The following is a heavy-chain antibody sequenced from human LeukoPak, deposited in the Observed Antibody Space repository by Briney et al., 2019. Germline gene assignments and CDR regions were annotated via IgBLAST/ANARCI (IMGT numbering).Heavy chain of an antibody. CDR3: ETSSGSYPPYDAFDI. Sequence: GGSLRLSCAASGFTFSNYGMHWVRQAPGKGLEWVAYIWYDGSNKYYTDSVKGRFTISRDNSENTLYLQMNSLRAEDTAVYYCETSSGSYPPYDAFDIWGQGTMVTVSS. CDR1: GFTFSNYG. V-gene: IGHV3-30*02. D-gene: IGHD1-26*01. J-gene: IGHJ3*02. CDR2: IWYDGSNK.